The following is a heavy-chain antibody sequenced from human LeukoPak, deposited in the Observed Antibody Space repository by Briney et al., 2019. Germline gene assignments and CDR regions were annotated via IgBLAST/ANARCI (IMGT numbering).Heavy chain of an antibody. CDR2: ISSSSSYI. V-gene: IGHV3-21*01. CDR3: ARGLNSAPDY. CDR1: GFTFSSYS. D-gene: IGHD4-23*01. Sequence: PGGSLRLSCAASGFTFSSYSMNWVRQAPGKGLEWVSSISSSSSYIYYADSVKGRFTISRDNAKNSLHLQMNSLRAEDTAVYYCARGLNSAPDYWGQGTLVTVSS. J-gene: IGHJ4*02.